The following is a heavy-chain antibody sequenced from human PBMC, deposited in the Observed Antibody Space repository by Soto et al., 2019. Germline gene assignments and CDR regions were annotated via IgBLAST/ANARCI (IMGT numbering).Heavy chain of an antibody. CDR3: AVGTMSGDVGAFDT. Sequence: QVQLVESGGGVVQPGGSLRLSCAASAITLRSFAVHWVRQVPGKGLEWVTVISHDGGKKSYADFVKGRFTISRDNVKNTLHLQLMSLGADDTALYYCAVGTMSGDVGAFDTWGPGTMVTVSA. CDR1: AITLRSFA. CDR2: ISHDGGKK. V-gene: IGHV3-30*03. J-gene: IGHJ3*02. D-gene: IGHD3-10*02.